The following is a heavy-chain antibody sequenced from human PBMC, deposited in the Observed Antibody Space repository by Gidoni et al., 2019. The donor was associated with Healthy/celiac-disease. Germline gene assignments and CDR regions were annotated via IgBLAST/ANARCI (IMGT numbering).Heavy chain of an antibody. Sequence: QVQLVASGGGVVQPGRSLRLSCAASGFPFSSYGMHWVRQAPGKGLEWVAVIWYDGSNKYYEDSVKGRFTIARDNSKNTLYLQMNSLRAEDTAVYYCARGGPMVRGVIGIDYWGQGTLVTVSS. J-gene: IGHJ4*02. CDR1: GFPFSSYG. CDR2: IWYDGSNK. D-gene: IGHD3-10*01. CDR3: ARGGPMVRGVIGIDY. V-gene: IGHV3-33*01.